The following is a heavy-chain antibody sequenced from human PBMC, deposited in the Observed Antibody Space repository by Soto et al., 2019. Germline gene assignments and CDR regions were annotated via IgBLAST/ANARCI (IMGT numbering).Heavy chain of an antibody. J-gene: IGHJ5*02. D-gene: IGHD4-4*01. CDR2: IIPIFGTA. Sequence: AASVKVSCKASGGTFSSYAISWVRQAPGQGLEWMGGIIPIFGTANYAQKFQGRVTITADESTSTAYMELSSLRSEDTAVYYCASPTGPTTTDPPGNWFDPWGQGTLVTVSS. CDR1: GGTFSSYA. CDR3: ASPTGPTTTDPPGNWFDP. V-gene: IGHV1-69*13.